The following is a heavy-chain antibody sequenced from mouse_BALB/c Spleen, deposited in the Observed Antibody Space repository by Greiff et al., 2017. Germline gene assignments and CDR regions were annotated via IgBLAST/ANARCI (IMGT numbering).Heavy chain of an antibody. CDR3: ARSYGNYVKDYFDY. V-gene: IGHV3-8*02. CDR2: ISYSGST. J-gene: IGHJ2*01. CDR1: GDSITSGY. Sequence: VQLQQSGPSLVKPSQTLSLTCSVTGDSITSGYWNWIRKFPGNKLEYMGYISYSGSTYYNPSLKSRISITRDTSKNQYYLQLNSVTTEDTATYYCARSYGNYVKDYFDYWGQGTTLTVSS. D-gene: IGHD2-1*01.